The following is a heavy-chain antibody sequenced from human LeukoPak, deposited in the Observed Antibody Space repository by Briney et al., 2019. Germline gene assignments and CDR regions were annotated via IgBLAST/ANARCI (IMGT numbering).Heavy chain of an antibody. Sequence: GGSLRLSCAASGFTISNYGMSWVRQAPGKGLEWVSGISAGGSTYYADSVKGRFSISRDNSKNTLYLQMNSLRAEDTAVYYCAKELSGYSYGRAFDYWGQGTLVTVSS. D-gene: IGHD5-18*01. CDR1: GFTISNYG. J-gene: IGHJ4*02. CDR3: AKELSGYSYGRAFDY. V-gene: IGHV3-23*01. CDR2: ISAGGST.